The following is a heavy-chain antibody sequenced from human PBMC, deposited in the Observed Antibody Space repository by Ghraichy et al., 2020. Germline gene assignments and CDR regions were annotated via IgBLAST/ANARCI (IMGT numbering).Heavy chain of an antibody. D-gene: IGHD3-3*01. Sequence: PETLSLTCTVSGGSISSSSYYWGWIRQPPGKGLEWIGSIYYSGSTYYNPSLKSRVTISVDTSKNQFSLKLSSVTAADTAVYYCARVYDDDFDYWGQGTLVTVSS. CDR3: ARVYDDDFDY. V-gene: IGHV4-39*07. J-gene: IGHJ4*02. CDR2: IYYSGST. CDR1: GGSISSSSYY.